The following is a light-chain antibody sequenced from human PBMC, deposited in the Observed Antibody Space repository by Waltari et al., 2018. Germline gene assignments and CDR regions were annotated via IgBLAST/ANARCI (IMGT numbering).Light chain of an antibody. CDR3: QQLNSYPLT. V-gene: IGKV1-9*01. CDR1: QGINNY. Sequence: DIQLTQSPSFLSASVRDRVTITCRASQGINNYLAWYQKKPGKAPKLLIYSASTLQSGVPSRFSGSGSGTEFSLTINSLQPEDFETYYCQQLNSYPLTFGGGTKVEIK. CDR2: SAS. J-gene: IGKJ4*01.